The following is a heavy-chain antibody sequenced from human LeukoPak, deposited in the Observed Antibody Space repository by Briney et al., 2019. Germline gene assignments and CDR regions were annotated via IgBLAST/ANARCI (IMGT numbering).Heavy chain of an antibody. D-gene: IGHD6-19*01. V-gene: IGHV3-23*01. CDR1: RFTFHNYA. CDR3: AKDSGIAVAGTPPSGY. CDR2: ISGGGGIT. Sequence: GGSLRLSCAASRFTFHNYAMTWVRQAPGKGLEWVSLISGGGGITHYADSVKGRFTISRDNSKNTLYLQMNSLRAEDTAVYYCAKDSGIAVAGTPPSGYWGQGTLVTVSS. J-gene: IGHJ4*02.